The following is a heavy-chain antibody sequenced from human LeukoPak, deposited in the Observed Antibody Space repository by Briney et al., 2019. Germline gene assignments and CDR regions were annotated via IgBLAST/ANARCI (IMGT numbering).Heavy chain of an antibody. J-gene: IGHJ4*02. Sequence: SETLSLTCTVSGGSISAYYWSWIRQPPGKGLEWIGYIFYSGSTYYNPSLKSRVTISVDTSKNQFSLQLRSVTAADTAVYYCARGITTIVDYWGQGTLVTVST. CDR2: IFYSGST. CDR3: ARGITTIVDY. CDR1: GGSISAYY. D-gene: IGHD3-22*01. V-gene: IGHV4-30-4*01.